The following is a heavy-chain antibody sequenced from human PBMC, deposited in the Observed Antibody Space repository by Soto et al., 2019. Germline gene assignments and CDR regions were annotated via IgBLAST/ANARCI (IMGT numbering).Heavy chain of an antibody. J-gene: IGHJ5*02. CDR2: MNPGSGDT. D-gene: IGHD3-16*01. CDR1: GYSFTNND. V-gene: IGHV1-8*01. CDR3: ARMATFGSLNWFDP. Sequence: ASVKVSCKASGYSFTNNDVTWVRQATGQGLEWMGWMNPGSGDTGYAQKFQGRVTMTRDISIATAYMELSGLRSDDTAIYYCARMATFGSLNWFDPWGQGTLVTVSS.